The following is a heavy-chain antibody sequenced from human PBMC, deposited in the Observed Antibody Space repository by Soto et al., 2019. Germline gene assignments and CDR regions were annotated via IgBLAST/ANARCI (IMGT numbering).Heavy chain of an antibody. CDR3: ARVVVAAKGGWLDP. CDR1: GGSISSGDYC. D-gene: IGHD2-15*01. J-gene: IGHJ5*02. V-gene: IGHV4-30-2*01. CDR2: MYNSGST. Sequence: QLQLQESGSGLVKPSQTLSLTCAVYGGSISSGDYCWSWIRQAPGKGLEWIGYMYNSGSTYYNPSLKSRVTISVYRSKNQLSLKLSSVTAADTAVYYWARVVVAAKGGWLDPWGQGTLVTVSS.